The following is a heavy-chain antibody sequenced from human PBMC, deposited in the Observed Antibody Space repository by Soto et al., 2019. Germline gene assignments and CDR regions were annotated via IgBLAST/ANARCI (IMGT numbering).Heavy chain of an antibody. CDR2: IYYSGST. Sequence: SETLSLTCTVSGGSISSYYWSWIRQPPGKGLEWIGYIYYSGSTNYNPSLKSRVTISVDTSKNQFSLKLSSVTAADTAVYYCARAWRELPGGWFDPWGQGTLVTVSS. V-gene: IGHV4-59*01. J-gene: IGHJ5*02. CDR1: GGSISSYY. D-gene: IGHD1-26*01. CDR3: ARAWRELPGGWFDP.